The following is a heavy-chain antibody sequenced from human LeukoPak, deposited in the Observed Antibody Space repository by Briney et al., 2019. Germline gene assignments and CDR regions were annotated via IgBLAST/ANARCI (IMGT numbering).Heavy chain of an antibody. CDR1: GYSFTSYW. V-gene: IGHV5-51*01. D-gene: IGHD1-26*01. J-gene: IGHJ4*02. CDR3: ARQSSIGVFDY. Sequence: GESMKISCRDSGYSFTSYWIGCVRQMPGNGLEWMGIIYSGDSDTRYRPSFQGQVTISADKSISTAYLQWSSPKASDTAMYYCARQSSIGVFDYWGQGTLVTVSS. CDR2: IYSGDSDT.